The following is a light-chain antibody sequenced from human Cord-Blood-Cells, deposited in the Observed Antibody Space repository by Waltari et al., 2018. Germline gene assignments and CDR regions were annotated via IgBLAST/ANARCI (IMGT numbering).Light chain of an antibody. Sequence: DIQMTQSPSSLSASVGDRVTITCRASQSISSYLNWYRQKPGKAPKLLISAASILQSGVPSRFSGSGSGTDFTLTISSLQPEDFATYYCQQSYGTPTFGQGTKVEIK. CDR3: QQSYGTPT. CDR2: AAS. CDR1: QSISSY. V-gene: IGKV1-39*01. J-gene: IGKJ1*01.